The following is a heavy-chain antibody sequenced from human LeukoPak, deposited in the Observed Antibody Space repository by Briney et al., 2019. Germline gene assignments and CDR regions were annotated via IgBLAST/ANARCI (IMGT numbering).Heavy chain of an antibody. CDR2: IYSGGST. V-gene: IGHV3-53*01. CDR3: ARETVRGVFDY. CDR1: GFTVSSNY. Sequence: GGSLRLSCAASGFTVSSNYMSWVRQAPGKGLEWVSVIYSGGSTYYADSVKGRFTISRDNSKNTQDLQMNSLRAEDTAVYYCARETVRGVFDYWGQGTLATVSS. J-gene: IGHJ4*02. D-gene: IGHD3-10*01.